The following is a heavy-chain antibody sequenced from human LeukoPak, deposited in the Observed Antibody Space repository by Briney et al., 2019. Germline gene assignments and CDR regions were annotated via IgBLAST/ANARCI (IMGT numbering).Heavy chain of an antibody. V-gene: IGHV4-59*08. CDR2: IYYSGST. CDR3: ARHITWFDP. CDR1: GGSISSYY. Sequence: PSETLSLTCTVSGGSISSYYWSWIRQPPGKGLEWIGYIYYSGSTNYDPSLKSRVTISVDTSKNQFSLKLSSVTAADTAVYYCARHITWFDPWGQGTLVTVSS. J-gene: IGHJ5*02. D-gene: IGHD1-20*01.